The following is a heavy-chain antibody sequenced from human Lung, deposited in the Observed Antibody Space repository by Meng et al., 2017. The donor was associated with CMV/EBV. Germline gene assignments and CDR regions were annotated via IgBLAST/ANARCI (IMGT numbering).Heavy chain of an antibody. J-gene: IGHJ6*02. D-gene: IGHD6-6*01. Sequence: KVSCKGSGYSFTSYWIGWVRQMPGKGLEWMGIIYPGDSDTRYSPSFQGQVTISADKSISTAYLQWSSLKASDTAMYYCARELSSSSYYYGMDVWGQGTTVTVSS. V-gene: IGHV5-51*01. CDR1: GYSFTSYW. CDR3: ARELSSSSYYYGMDV. CDR2: IYPGDSDT.